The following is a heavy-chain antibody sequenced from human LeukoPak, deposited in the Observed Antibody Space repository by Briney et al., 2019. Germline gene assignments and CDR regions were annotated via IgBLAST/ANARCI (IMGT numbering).Heavy chain of an antibody. CDR1: GGSISSHY. CDR2: TYYSGST. V-gene: IGHV4-59*11. Sequence: SETLSLTCTVSGGSISSHYWSWIRQPPGEGLEWIGLTYYSGSTNFNPSLKSRVTISLDTSKNQFSLKLRSVTAADTAVYYCARVLEDYDFWSGYVDYWGQGTLVTVSS. CDR3: ARVLEDYDFWSGYVDY. J-gene: IGHJ4*02. D-gene: IGHD3-3*01.